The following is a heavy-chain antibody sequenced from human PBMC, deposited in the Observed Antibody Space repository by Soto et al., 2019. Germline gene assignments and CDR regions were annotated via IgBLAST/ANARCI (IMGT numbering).Heavy chain of an antibody. D-gene: IGHD3-9*01. CDR1: GDSVSSNNAA. J-gene: IGHJ6*02. V-gene: IGHV6-1*01. CDR3: AREDQWVNYDILTLYGLHV. Sequence: SQTLSLTCAISGDSVSSNNAAWNWIRQSPSRGLEWLGRTYYRSRWYNDYAASVKGRITINPDTSKNQFSLQLNSVTPEDTAVYYCAREDQWVNYDILTLYGLHVWGQGTTVTVSS. CDR2: TYYRSRWYN.